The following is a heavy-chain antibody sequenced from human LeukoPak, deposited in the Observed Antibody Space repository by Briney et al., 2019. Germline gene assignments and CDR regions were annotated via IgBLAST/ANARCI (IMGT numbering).Heavy chain of an antibody. CDR2: GSGSTI. J-gene: IGHJ6*03. Sequence: GGSLRLSCAASGFTFSDYYMSGSGSTIYYADSVKGRFTNSRDNAKNSLYLQMNSLRAEDTAVYYCAKGGGSSGYFDYYYYYMDVWGKGTTVTVSS. D-gene: IGHD3-22*01. V-gene: IGHV3-11*01. CDR3: AKGGGSSGYFDYYYYYMDV. CDR1: GFTFSDYY.